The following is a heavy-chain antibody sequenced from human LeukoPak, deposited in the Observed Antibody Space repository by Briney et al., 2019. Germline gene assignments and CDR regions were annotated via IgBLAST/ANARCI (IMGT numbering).Heavy chain of an antibody. D-gene: IGHD3-22*01. J-gene: IGHJ4*02. CDR2: ISGSGGST. CDR1: GFTFSSYA. CDR3: AKDYDSSGYYSMFDY. V-gene: IGHV3-23*01. Sequence: GGSLRLSCAASGFTFSSYAMSWVRQAPGKGLEWVSAISGSGGSTYYADSVKGRFTISRDNSKNTLYLQTNSLRAEDTAVYYCAKDYDSSGYYSMFDYWGQGTLVTVSS.